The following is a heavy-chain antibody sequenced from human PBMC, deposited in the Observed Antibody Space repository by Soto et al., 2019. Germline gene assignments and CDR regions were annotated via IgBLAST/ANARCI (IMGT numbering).Heavy chain of an antibody. CDR1: GFTFSSYG. CDR2: IWYDGSNK. J-gene: IGHJ4*02. V-gene: IGHV3-33*01. D-gene: IGHD6-13*01. CDR3: ARDESSSRHWGGGDY. Sequence: PGGSLRLSCAASGFTFSSYGMHWVRQAPGKGLEWVAVIWYDGSNKYYADSVKGRFTISRDNSKNTLYLQMNSLRAEDTAVYYCARDESSSRHWGGGDYWGQGTLVTVSS.